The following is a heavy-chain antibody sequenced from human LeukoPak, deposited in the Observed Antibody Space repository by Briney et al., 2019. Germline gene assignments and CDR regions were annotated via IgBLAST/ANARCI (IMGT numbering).Heavy chain of an antibody. CDR2: ISYDGSNK. D-gene: IGHD2-15*01. V-gene: IGHV3-30*18. Sequence: GASLRLSCAAPGFTFSSYGMHWVRQAPGKGLEWAAVISYDGSNKYYADSVKGRFTISRDNSKYTLYLQMSSLRAEDTAVYYGAKDYCSGGSCYRFDYWGQGTLVTVSS. J-gene: IGHJ4*02. CDR1: GFTFSSYG. CDR3: AKDYCSGGSCYRFDY.